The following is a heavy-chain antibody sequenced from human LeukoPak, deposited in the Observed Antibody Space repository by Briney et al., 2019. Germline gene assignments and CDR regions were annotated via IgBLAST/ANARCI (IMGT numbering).Heavy chain of an antibody. V-gene: IGHV3-23*01. Sequence: GGSLRLSCSASRFAFSSCGMHWVRQGPGKGLEWVSALSGSGGTTYYADSVKGRFTISRDNSKNTLYLQMNSLRVEDTAVYYCAKGAPYYYGMDVWGQGTTVTVSS. CDR2: LSGSGGTT. CDR1: RFAFSSCG. J-gene: IGHJ6*02. D-gene: IGHD3-16*01. CDR3: AKGAPYYYGMDV.